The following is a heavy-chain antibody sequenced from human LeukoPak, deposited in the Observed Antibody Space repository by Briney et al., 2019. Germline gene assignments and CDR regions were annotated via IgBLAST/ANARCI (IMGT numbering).Heavy chain of an antibody. Sequence: GGSLRLSCVASGFTFSNYWMSWVRQAPGKGLEWVANIKKDGSEKYYVDSVKGRFTISRDKAKKSLYLQMNSLRAEDTAVYYCARHLSGVTGYTYGRGIDYWGQGTLVTVSS. D-gene: IGHD5-18*01. J-gene: IGHJ4*02. CDR3: ARHLSGVTGYTYGRGIDY. CDR2: IKKDGSEK. V-gene: IGHV3-7*01. CDR1: GFTFSNYW.